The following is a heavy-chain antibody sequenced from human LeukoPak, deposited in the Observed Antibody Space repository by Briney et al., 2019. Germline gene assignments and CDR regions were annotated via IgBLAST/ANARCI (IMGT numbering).Heavy chain of an antibody. CDR3: ASGVEMATDFDY. CDR1: GGSFSGYY. V-gene: IGHV4-59*01. CDR2: IYYSGST. J-gene: IGHJ4*02. Sequence: SETLSLTCAVYGGSFSGYYWSWIRQPPGKGLEWIGYIYYSGSTNYNPSLKSRVTISVDTSKNQFSLKLSSVTAADTAVYYCASGVEMATDFDYWGQGTLVTVSS. D-gene: IGHD5-24*01.